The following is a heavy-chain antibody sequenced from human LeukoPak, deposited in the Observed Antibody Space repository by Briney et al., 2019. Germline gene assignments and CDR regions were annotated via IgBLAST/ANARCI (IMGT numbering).Heavy chain of an antibody. CDR3: ATDPLTSTWSPYYFTLDV. CDR1: GYSFTSYA. J-gene: IGHJ6*02. Sequence: ASVKVSCKASGYSFTSYAYNWVRRAPGQGLEWMGWISAYDGGTKYAQDLQGRVTMTTDTSTRTAYMELTRLTSDDTAVYYCATDPLTSTWSPYYFTLDVWGQGTTVNVSS. V-gene: IGHV1-18*01. D-gene: IGHD6-13*01. CDR2: ISAYDGGT.